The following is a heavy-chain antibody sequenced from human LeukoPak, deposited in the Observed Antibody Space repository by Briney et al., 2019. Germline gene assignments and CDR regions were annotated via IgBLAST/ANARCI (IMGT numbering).Heavy chain of an antibody. CDR3: AKTLPPVDRIGHIFDY. D-gene: IGHD2-15*01. CDR2: IRYDGSNK. J-gene: IGHJ4*02. CDR1: GFTFSSYG. Sequence: GGSLRLSCAASGFTFSSYGMHWVRQAPGKELEWVAFIRYDGSNKYYAGSVKGRFTISRDNSKNTLYLQMNSLRAEDTAVYYCAKTLPPVDRIGHIFDYWGQGTLVTVSS. V-gene: IGHV3-30*02.